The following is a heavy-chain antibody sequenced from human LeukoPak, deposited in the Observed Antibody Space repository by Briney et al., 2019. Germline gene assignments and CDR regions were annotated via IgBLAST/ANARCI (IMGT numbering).Heavy chain of an antibody. V-gene: IGHV4-59*10. CDR2: IYTSGST. Sequence: PSETLSLTCAVYGGSFSGYYWSWIRQPAGKGLEWIGRIYTSGSTNYNPSLKSRVTMSVDTSKNQFSLKLSSVTAADTAVYYCARVAARSIYYYMDVWGKGTTVTVSS. J-gene: IGHJ6*03. CDR1: GGSFSGYY. CDR3: ARVAARSIYYYMDV. D-gene: IGHD6-6*01.